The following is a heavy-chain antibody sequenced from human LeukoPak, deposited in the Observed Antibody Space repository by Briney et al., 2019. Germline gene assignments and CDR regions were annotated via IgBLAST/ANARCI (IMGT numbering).Heavy chain of an antibody. Sequence: ASETLSLTCTVSGGSFTDGEYYWSWIRQPPGKGLEWIGYIFYSGTTYYNPSLKSRVTISVDRSKNQFSLNLSSVTAADTAVYFCARERGTTNAPSYYMDVWGKGTTVTVSS. CDR3: ARERGTTNAPSYYMDV. CDR2: IFYSGTT. V-gene: IGHV4-30-4*01. D-gene: IGHD2-8*01. CDR1: GGSFTDGEYY. J-gene: IGHJ6*03.